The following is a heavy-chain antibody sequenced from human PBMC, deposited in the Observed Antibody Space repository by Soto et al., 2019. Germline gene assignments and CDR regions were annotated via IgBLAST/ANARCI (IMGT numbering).Heavy chain of an antibody. D-gene: IGHD5-12*01. V-gene: IGHV1-2*02. CDR1: GDTFTGYY. CDR2: INPNSGGT. CDR3: ARDIVATIGSDFDY. J-gene: IGHJ4*02. Sequence: ASVKVSFKASGDTFTGYYMHWVRQAPGQGLEWMGWINPNSGGTNYAQKFQGRVTMTRDTSISTAYMELSRLRSDDTAVYYCARDIVATIGSDFDYWGQGTLVTVSS.